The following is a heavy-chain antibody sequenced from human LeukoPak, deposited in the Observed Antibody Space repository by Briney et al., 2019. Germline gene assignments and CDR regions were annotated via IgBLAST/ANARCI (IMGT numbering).Heavy chain of an antibody. J-gene: IGHJ4*02. Sequence: GGSLRLSCAASGFTFTRYWMSWVRQAPGKGLEWVANIKEDGSKKNYVDSVKGRFTISRDNAKNSLYLQIISLRAEDTAVYYCARPDTAPGGVWYYDYWGQGTLVTVSS. V-gene: IGHV3-7*01. CDR1: GFTFTRYW. CDR3: ARPDTAPGGVWYYDY. CDR2: IKEDGSKK. D-gene: IGHD3-16*01.